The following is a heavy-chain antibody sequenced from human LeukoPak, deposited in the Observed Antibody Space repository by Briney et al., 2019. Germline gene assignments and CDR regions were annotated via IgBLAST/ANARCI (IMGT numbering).Heavy chain of an antibody. CDR1: GFTFSNYA. Sequence: QSGGSLRLSCAASGFTFSNYAIHWVRQAPGKGLEWVAVISYDGSNKYYADSVKGRFTISRDNSKNTLYLQMHSLKVEDTAVYYCARGSEDYGTSGYYYDLGDYWGQGTLVTVSS. J-gene: IGHJ4*02. V-gene: IGHV3-30*04. CDR3: ARGSEDYGTSGYYYDLGDY. D-gene: IGHD3-22*01. CDR2: ISYDGSNK.